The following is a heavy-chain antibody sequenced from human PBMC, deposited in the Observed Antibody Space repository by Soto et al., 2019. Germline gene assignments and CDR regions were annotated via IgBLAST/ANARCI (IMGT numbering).Heavy chain of an antibody. CDR1: GDSISTSY. Sequence: SETLSLTCSVSGDSISTSYWSWIRQPAEKRPEWIGYIYESGRTYYKPSLKSRASISMDKSRNQFSVRLTSVTAADTAVYFCARGDRYSGSFSDYFDPWGQGTLVTVSS. V-gene: IGHV4-59*12. J-gene: IGHJ5*02. CDR2: IYESGRT. D-gene: IGHD1-26*01. CDR3: ARGDRYSGSFSDYFDP.